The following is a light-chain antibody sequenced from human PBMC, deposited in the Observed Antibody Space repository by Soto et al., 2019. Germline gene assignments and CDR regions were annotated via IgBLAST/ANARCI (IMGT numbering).Light chain of an antibody. V-gene: IGLV1-40*01. CDR3: QSYDSSLSGYV. CDR2: GNS. J-gene: IGLJ1*01. Sequence: QSVLTQPPSVSGAPGQRVTISCTGSSSNLGAGYDVNWYQQIPGTAPKLLIYGNSNRPSGVPDRFSGSKSGTSASLAITGLQAEDEADYYCQSYDSSLSGYVFGTGTKVTVL. CDR1: SSNLGAGYD.